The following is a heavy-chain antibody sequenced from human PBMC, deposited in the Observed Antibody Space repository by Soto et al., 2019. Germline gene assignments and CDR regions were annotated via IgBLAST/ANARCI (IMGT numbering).Heavy chain of an antibody. Sequence: GGSLRLSCAASGFTFSSYGMHWVRQAPGKGLEWVAVIWYDGSNKYYADSVKGRFTISRDNSKNTLYLQMNSLRAEDTAVYYCAREPFVDIVATTLYYYYGMDVWGQGTTVTVSS. CDR3: AREPFVDIVATTLYYYYGMDV. J-gene: IGHJ6*02. CDR1: GFTFSSYG. D-gene: IGHD5-12*01. CDR2: IWYDGSNK. V-gene: IGHV3-33*01.